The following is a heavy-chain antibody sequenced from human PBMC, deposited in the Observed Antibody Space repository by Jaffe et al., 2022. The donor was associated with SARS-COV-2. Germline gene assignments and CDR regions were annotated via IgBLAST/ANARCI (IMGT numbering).Heavy chain of an antibody. CDR3: ARLGVRRNIEMDV. V-gene: IGHV4-39*01. CDR1: GGSISSSSYY. CDR2: IYYSGST. J-gene: IGHJ6*02. Sequence: QLQLQESGPGLVKPSETLSLTCTVSGGSISSSSYYWGWIRQPPGKGLEWIGSIYYSGSTYYNPSLKSRVTISVDTSKNQFSLKLSSVTAADTAVYYCARLGVRRNIEMDVWGQGTTVTVSS. D-gene: IGHD2-15*01.